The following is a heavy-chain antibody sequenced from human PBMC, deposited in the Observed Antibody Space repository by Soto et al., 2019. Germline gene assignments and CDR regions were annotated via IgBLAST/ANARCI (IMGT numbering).Heavy chain of an antibody. Sequence: ASVKVSCKASGYTFTSYYMHWVRRAPGQGLEWLGWINPNSGDTNYAQKFQDRVTVTRDTSITTAYMELSRLRSDDTAVYYCAKNLLVTLADALDIWGQGTMVTVSS. J-gene: IGHJ3*02. V-gene: IGHV1-2*02. CDR1: GYTFTSYY. CDR2: INPNSGDT. CDR3: AKNLLVTLADALDI. D-gene: IGHD3-10*01.